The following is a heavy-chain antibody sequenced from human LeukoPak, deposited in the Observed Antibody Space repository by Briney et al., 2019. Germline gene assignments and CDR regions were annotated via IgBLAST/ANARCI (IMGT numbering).Heavy chain of an antibody. CDR2: ISGSGGST. V-gene: IGHV3-23*01. CDR1: GFTFSSYA. CDR3: AKDRRYCSSTSCYGEGDY. D-gene: IGHD2-2*01. J-gene: IGHJ4*02. Sequence: GGSLRLSCAASGFTFSSYAMSWVRQAPGKGLEWVSAISGSGGSTYYADCVKGRFTISRDNSKNTLYLQMNSLRAEDTAVYYCAKDRRYCSSTSCYGEGDYWGQGTLVTVSS.